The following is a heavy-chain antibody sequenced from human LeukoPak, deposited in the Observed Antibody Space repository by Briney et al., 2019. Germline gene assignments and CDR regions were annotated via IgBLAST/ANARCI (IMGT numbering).Heavy chain of an antibody. Sequence: ASVKVSCKASGYTFNTYYIHWVRQAPGQGLEWMGIINPNGGSTNYAEKFLGRVTMTRDTSTSTLYMDLSSLRSEDTAVYYCARLVGATVDPFDYWGQGTLVTVSS. V-gene: IGHV1-46*02. J-gene: IGHJ4*02. CDR2: INPNGGST. CDR3: ARLVGATVDPFDY. D-gene: IGHD1-26*01. CDR1: GYTFNTYY.